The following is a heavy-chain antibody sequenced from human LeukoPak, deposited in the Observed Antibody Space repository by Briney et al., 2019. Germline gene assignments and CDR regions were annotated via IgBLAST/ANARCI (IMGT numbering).Heavy chain of an antibody. Sequence: PSGTLSLTCAVSGGSISSSNWWSWVRQPPGKGLEWIGEIYHSGSTNYNPSLKSRVTISVDTSKNQFSLKLSSVTAADTAAYYCARRGGIIRGVANYYYMDVWGKGTTVTISS. J-gene: IGHJ6*03. CDR1: GGSISSSNW. CDR3: ARRGGIIRGVANYYYMDV. V-gene: IGHV4-4*02. CDR2: IYHSGST. D-gene: IGHD3-10*01.